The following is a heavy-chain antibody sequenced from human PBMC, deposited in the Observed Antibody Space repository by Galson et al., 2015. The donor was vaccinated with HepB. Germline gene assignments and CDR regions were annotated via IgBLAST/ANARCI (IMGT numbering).Heavy chain of an antibody. CDR3: AWSKWLVPAAFDY. CDR2: IFSNDEK. Sequence: PALVKPPQTLTLTCTVSGFSLRNARMGVSWIRQPPGKALEWLAHIFSNDEKSYSTSLKSRLTISKDTSKSQVVLTMTNMDPVDTATYYCAWSKWLVPAAFDYWGQGTLVTVSS. V-gene: IGHV2-26*04. D-gene: IGHD2-2*01. J-gene: IGHJ4*02. CDR1: GFSLRNARMG.